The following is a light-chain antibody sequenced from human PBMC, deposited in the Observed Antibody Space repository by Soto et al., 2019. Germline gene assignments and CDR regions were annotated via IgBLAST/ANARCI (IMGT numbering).Light chain of an antibody. CDR3: QHYNSYSVS. CDR1: HSISSW. V-gene: IGKV1-5*03. CDR2: KAS. J-gene: IGKJ1*01. Sequence: DIHMTQSPSTVSASVGDRVTITCRASHSISSWLAWYQQKPGKAPKLLIYKASNLESGVPSRFSGSRSGTEFTLTISSLHPDDFATYYCQHYNSYSVSFGQGTKVDI.